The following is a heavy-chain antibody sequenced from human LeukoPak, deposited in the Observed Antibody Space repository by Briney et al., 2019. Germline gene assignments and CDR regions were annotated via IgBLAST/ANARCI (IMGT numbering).Heavy chain of an antibody. D-gene: IGHD3-3*01. CDR2: INPSGGST. Sequence: GASVKVSCKASGYTFTSYYMHWVRQAPGQGLEWMGIINPSGGSTSYAQKFQGRVTMTRDTSTSAVYMELSSLRSEDTAVYYCARDSPILGWFDPWGQGTLVTVSS. CDR3: ARDSPILGWFDP. J-gene: IGHJ5*02. CDR1: GYTFTSYY. V-gene: IGHV1-46*01.